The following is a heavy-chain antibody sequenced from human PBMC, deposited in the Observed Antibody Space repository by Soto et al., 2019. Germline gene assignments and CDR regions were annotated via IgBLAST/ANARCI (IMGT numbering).Heavy chain of an antibody. CDR2: IIPIFGTA. CDR3: ARVAPLAARNSLGGD. V-gene: IGHV1-69*01. CDR1: GGTFSSYA. J-gene: IGHJ4*02. D-gene: IGHD6-6*01. Sequence: QVQLVQSGAEVKKPGSSVKVSCKASGGTFSSYAISWVRQAPGQGLEWMGGIIPIFGTANYAQKFQGRVTITADESTSTAYMELRSLRSEDTAVYYCARVAPLAARNSLGGDWGQGTLVTVSS.